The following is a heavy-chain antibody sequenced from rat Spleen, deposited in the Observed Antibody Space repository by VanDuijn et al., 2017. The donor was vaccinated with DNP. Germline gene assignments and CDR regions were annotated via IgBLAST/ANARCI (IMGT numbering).Heavy chain of an antibody. CDR2: VNTDGGTT. J-gene: IGHJ1*01. CDR3: TRRGYYGSYWYFDF. D-gene: IGHD1-6*01. CDR1: GFNFNDYW. V-gene: IGHV5-31*01. Sequence: EVKLVESGGGLVQPGRSLKLSCVASGFNFNDYWMGWVRQAPGKGLEWVATVNTDGGTTYYPDSVKGRFTISRDNTKSILFLQMSSLRSEDMATYYCTRRGYYGSYWYFDFWGPGTMVTVSS.